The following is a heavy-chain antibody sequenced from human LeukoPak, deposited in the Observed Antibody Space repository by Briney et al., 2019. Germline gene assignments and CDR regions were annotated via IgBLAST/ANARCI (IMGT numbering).Heavy chain of an antibody. V-gene: IGHV3-66*01. CDR1: GFTFSSYA. CDR2: IYSGGST. Sequence: GGSLRLSCAASGFTFSSYAMSWVRQAPGKGLEWVSIIYSGGSTYYADSVKGRFTISRDNSKNILYLQMNSLRAEDTALYYCARVGYTDSWYSSPPFDYWGQGTLVTVSS. CDR3: ARVGYTDSWYSSPPFDY. J-gene: IGHJ4*02. D-gene: IGHD6-13*01.